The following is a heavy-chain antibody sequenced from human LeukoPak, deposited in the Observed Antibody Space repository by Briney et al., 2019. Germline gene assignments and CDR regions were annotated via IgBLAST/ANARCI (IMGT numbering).Heavy chain of an antibody. D-gene: IGHD3-9*01. CDR1: GFTFSSYS. J-gene: IGHJ4*02. CDR2: ISSSSSYI. V-gene: IGHV3-21*01. Sequence: PGGSLRLSCAASGFTFSSYSMNWVRQAPGKGLEWVPSISSSSSYIYYADSVKGRFTISRDNAKNSLYLQMNSLRAEDTAVYYCARALGGYDILTGQDYWGQGTLVTVSS. CDR3: ARALGGYDILTGQDY.